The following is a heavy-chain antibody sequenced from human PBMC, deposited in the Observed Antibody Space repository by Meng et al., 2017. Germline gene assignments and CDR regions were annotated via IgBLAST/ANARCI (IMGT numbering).Heavy chain of an antibody. Sequence: RGSLRLSCAASGFTFSSYWMSWVRQAPGKGLEWVANIKQDGSEKYYVDSVKGRFTISRDNAKNSLYLQMNSLRAEDTAVYYCARVPYYDYVWGSYRYFPPGWFDPWGQGTLVTVSS. D-gene: IGHD3-16*02. CDR1: GFTFSSYW. V-gene: IGHV3-7*01. J-gene: IGHJ5*02. CDR3: ARVPYYDYVWGSYRYFPPGWFDP. CDR2: IKQDGSEK.